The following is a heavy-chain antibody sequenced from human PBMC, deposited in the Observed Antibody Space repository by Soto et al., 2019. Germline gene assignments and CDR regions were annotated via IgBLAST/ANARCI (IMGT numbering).Heavy chain of an antibody. Sequence: GASVKVSCKASGYTFTSYVMHWVRQAPRQRLEWMGWINAGNGNTKYSQKFQGRVTITRDTSASTAYMELSSLRSEDTAVYYCASEAIAAAAVYGMDVWGQGTTVTVSS. V-gene: IGHV1-3*01. CDR1: GYTFTSYV. CDR2: INAGNGNT. J-gene: IGHJ6*02. CDR3: ASEAIAAAAVYGMDV. D-gene: IGHD6-13*01.